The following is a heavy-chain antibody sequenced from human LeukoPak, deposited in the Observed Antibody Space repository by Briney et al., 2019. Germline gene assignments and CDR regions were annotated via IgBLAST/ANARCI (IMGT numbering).Heavy chain of an antibody. CDR1: GFTLSGYS. V-gene: IGHV3-48*02. D-gene: IGHD3-22*01. CDR3: AKDSDYYHSSGYYYAYFQH. Sequence: GKSLRLSCVASGFTLSGYSMTWVRQAPGKGLEWVSYISPSSSAIHYADSVKGRFTISRDNAKNSLYLQMNSLRDEDTAVYYCAKDSDYYHSSGYYYAYFQHWGQGTLVTVSS. CDR2: ISPSSSAI. J-gene: IGHJ1*01.